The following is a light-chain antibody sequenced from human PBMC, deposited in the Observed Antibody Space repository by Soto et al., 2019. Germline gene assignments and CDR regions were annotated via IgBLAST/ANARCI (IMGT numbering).Light chain of an antibody. J-gene: IGKJ4*01. CDR2: DAF. Sequence: EIVLTQSPATLSLSPGERATLSCRASQSVSSYLAWYQQKPGQAPRLLIYDAFNRATGIPARFSGSGSGTDFTLTISSLGPEDVAVYYCQQRSNWPLTFGGGNKVEIK. CDR3: QQRSNWPLT. V-gene: IGKV3-11*01. CDR1: QSVSSY.